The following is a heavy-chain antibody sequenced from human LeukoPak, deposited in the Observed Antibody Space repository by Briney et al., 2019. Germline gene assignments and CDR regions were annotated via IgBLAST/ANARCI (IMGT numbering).Heavy chain of an antibody. CDR2: IRYDGSNK. Sequence: PGRSLRLSCAASGFTFSTYGMHWVRQAPGKGLEWVAFIRYDGSNKYYADSVKGRFTISRDNSKNTLYLQMNSLRPEDTAVYYCAKEELASIDFWGQGTLVTVSS. CDR1: GFTFSTYG. V-gene: IGHV3-30*02. J-gene: IGHJ4*02. CDR3: AKEELASIDF. D-gene: IGHD1-1*01.